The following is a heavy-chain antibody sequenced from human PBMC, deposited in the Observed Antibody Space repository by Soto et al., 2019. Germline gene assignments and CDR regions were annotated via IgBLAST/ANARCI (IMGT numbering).Heavy chain of an antibody. V-gene: IGHV1-46*01. Sequence: QVPLVQSGAEVKKPGASVKVSCKASGYTLTSYYMHWVRQAPGQGLEWMGIINPSGGSTSYAQKFQGRVTMTRDTSTSTVYMELSSLRSEDTAVYYCARLVGEAARFTGQNYFDYWGQGTLVTVSS. D-gene: IGHD6-6*01. CDR3: ARLVGEAARFTGQNYFDY. CDR1: GYTLTSYY. J-gene: IGHJ4*02. CDR2: INPSGGST.